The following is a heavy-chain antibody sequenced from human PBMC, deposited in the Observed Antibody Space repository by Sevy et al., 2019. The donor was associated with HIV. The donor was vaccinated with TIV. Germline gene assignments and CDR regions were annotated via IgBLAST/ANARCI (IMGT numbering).Heavy chain of an antibody. V-gene: IGHV3-21*01. CDR1: GFTFGSYS. CDR2: ISRSSSYI. CDR3: ARWDADRRWYFDY. Sequence: GGSLRLSCAASGFTFGSYSMNWVRQAPGKGLEWVSSISRSSSYIYHADSVKGRFTISRDNAKNSLHLQMNSLRAEDTAVYYCARWDADRRWYFDYWGQGILVTVSS. J-gene: IGHJ4*02. D-gene: IGHD1-26*01.